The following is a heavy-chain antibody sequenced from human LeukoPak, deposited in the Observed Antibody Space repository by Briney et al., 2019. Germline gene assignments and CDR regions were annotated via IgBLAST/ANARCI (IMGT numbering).Heavy chain of an antibody. D-gene: IGHD6-13*01. CDR2: IYYSGST. J-gene: IGHJ4*02. CDR1: GGSISSYY. Sequence: SETLSLTCTVSGGSISSYYWSWIRQPPGKGLEWIGSIYYSGSTYYNPSLKSRVTISVDTSKNQFSLKLSSVTAADTAVYYCARDSNITPTRQQLVRPSDYWGQGTLVTVSS. CDR3: ARDSNITPTRQQLVRPSDY. V-gene: IGHV4-59*12.